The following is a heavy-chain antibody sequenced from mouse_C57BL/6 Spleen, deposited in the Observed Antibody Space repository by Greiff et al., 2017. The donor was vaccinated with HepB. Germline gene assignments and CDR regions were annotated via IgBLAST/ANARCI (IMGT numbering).Heavy chain of an antibody. CDR3: ARGIDDYDGVYYAMDY. Sequence: QVQLQQPGAELVRPGSSVKLSCKASGYTFTSYWMHWVKQRPIQGLEWIGNIDPSDSETHYNQKFKDKATLTVDKSSSTAYMQLSSLTSEDSAVYYCARGIDDYDGVYYAMDYWGQGTSVTVSS. D-gene: IGHD2-4*01. V-gene: IGHV1-52*01. CDR1: GYTFTSYW. J-gene: IGHJ4*01. CDR2: IDPSDSET.